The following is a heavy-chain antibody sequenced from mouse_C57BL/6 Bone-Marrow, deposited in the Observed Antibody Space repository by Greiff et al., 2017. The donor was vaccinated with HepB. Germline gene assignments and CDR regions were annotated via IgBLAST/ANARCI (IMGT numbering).Heavy chain of an antibody. CDR2: IYPGSGST. CDR1: GYTFTSYW. J-gene: IGHJ3*01. D-gene: IGHD2-1*01. V-gene: IGHV1-55*01. CDR3: ARRGYGKYLAWFAY. Sequence: QVQLQQPGAELVKPGASVKMSCKASGYTFTSYWITWVKQRPGQGLEWIGDIYPGSGSTNYNEKFKSKATLTVDTSSSTAYMQLSSLTSEDSAVYYCARRGYGKYLAWFAYWGQGTLVTLSA.